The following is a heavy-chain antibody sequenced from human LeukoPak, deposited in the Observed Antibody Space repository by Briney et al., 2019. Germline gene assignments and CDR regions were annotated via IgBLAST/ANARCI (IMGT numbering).Heavy chain of an antibody. CDR3: ARRRDGYNYVGTDY. CDR1: GYNFSNHW. J-gene: IGHJ4*02. Sequence: GESLKISCKGSGYNFSNHWIGWVRQMPGKGLEWMGIIYPGDSDTRYSPSFQGQVTISADKPISTAYLQWSSLKASDTAMYYCARRRDGYNYVGTDYWGQGTLVTVSS. V-gene: IGHV5-51*01. D-gene: IGHD5-24*01. CDR2: IYPGDSDT.